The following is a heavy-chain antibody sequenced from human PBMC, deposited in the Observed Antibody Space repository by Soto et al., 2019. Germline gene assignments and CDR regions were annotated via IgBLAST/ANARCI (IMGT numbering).Heavy chain of an antibody. D-gene: IGHD5-12*01. Sequence: GGSLRLSCAASGFTFSDYYMSWIRQAPGKGLEWVSYISSSSSYTNYADSVKGRFTISRDNAKNSLYLQMNSLRAEDTAVYYCARDGREWLQLRTLDYWGQGTLVTVSS. CDR3: ARDGREWLQLRTLDY. V-gene: IGHV3-11*06. CDR2: ISSSSSYT. CDR1: GFTFSDYY. J-gene: IGHJ4*02.